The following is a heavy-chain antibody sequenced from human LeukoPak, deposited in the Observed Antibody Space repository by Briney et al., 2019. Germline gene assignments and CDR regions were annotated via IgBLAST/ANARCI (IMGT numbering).Heavy chain of an antibody. Sequence: GGSLRLSCAASGFTFSSYGMHWVRQAPGKGLEWVAFIRYDGSNKYYADSVKGRFTISRDNSENTVDLQMNSLRPDDTAIYYCVTTTSAYDIWGQGTLVTVSS. CDR2: IRYDGSNK. V-gene: IGHV3-30*02. J-gene: IGHJ3*02. D-gene: IGHD1-1*01. CDR1: GFTFSSYG. CDR3: VTTTSAYDI.